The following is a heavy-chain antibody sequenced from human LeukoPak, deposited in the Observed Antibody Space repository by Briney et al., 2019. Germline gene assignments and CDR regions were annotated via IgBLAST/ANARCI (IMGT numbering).Heavy chain of an antibody. CDR3: AREYNYYDSSGYYYRGLDAFDI. CDR2: IYYSGGT. J-gene: IGHJ3*02. V-gene: IGHV4-59*01. CDR1: GGSISIYF. Sequence: PSETLSLTCTVSGGSISIYFWNWIRQPPGKGLEWIGYIYYSGGTNYNPSLKSRVTISVDTSKNQFSLKLSSVTAADTAVYYCAREYNYYDSSGYYYRGLDAFDIWGQGTMVTVSS. D-gene: IGHD3-22*01.